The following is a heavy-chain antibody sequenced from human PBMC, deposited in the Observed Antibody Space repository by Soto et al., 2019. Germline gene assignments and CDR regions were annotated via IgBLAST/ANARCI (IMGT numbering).Heavy chain of an antibody. V-gene: IGHV1-18*01. D-gene: IGHD4-17*01. CDR2: ISAYNGNT. CDR1: GYTFTSYG. J-gene: IGHJ6*02. CDR3: ASGAVTNYYYYGMDV. Sequence: QVQLMQSGAEVKKPGASVKVACKASGYTFTSYGISWVRQAPGQGLEWMGWISAYNGNTNYAQKLQGRVTMTTDTSTSTAYMELRSLRSDDTAVYYCASGAVTNYYYYGMDVWGQGTTVTVSS.